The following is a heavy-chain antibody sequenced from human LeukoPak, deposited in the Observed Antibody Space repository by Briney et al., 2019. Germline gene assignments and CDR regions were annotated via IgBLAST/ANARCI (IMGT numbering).Heavy chain of an antibody. V-gene: IGHV1-24*01. CDR2: FGPEDGET. J-gene: IGHJ6*02. CDR3: AKDSVTTYYYGMDV. Sequence: GASVKVSCKASGYTFTGYYMHWVRQAPGKGLEWMGGFGPEDGETIYAQKFQGRVTMTEDTSTDTAYMELSSLRSEDTAVYYCAKDSVTTYYYGMDVWGQGTTVTVSS. CDR1: GYTFTGYY. D-gene: IGHD4-11*01.